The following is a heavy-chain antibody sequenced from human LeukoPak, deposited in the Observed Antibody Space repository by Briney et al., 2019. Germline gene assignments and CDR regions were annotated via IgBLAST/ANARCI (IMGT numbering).Heavy chain of an antibody. V-gene: IGHV3-11*06. Sequence: LSLTCTVSGASISSSDYYWGWIRQPPGKGLEWVSSISSSSSYIYYADSVKGRFTISRDNAKNSLYLQMNSLRAEDTAVYYCARDAKIAVAAKTYYFDYRGQGTLVTVSS. CDR2: ISSSSSYI. J-gene: IGHJ4*02. D-gene: IGHD6-19*01. CDR1: GASISSSDYY. CDR3: ARDAKIAVAAKTYYFDY.